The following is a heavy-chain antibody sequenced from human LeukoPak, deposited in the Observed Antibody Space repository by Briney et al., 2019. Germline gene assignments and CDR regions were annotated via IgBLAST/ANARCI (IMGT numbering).Heavy chain of an antibody. CDR2: INKEGNRK. Sequence: GGSLTLSCAASGFTFTFSWMTWVRQAPGRGLEWVANINKEGNRKYYVDSVKGRLAISRDNANNPMLLQMTSLRAEDASVYFCARDAGWGYYDLWGQGTPVTVSS. J-gene: IGHJ1*01. D-gene: IGHD3-22*01. V-gene: IGHV3-7*01. CDR3: ARDAGWGYYDL. CDR1: GFTFTFSW.